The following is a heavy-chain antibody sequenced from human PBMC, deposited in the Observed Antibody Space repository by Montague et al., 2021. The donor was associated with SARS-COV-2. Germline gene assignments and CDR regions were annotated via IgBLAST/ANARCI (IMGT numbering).Heavy chain of an antibody. J-gene: IGHJ3*01. D-gene: IGHD1-14*01. CDR2: IYNDGRVP. CDR1: GFSFNNYY. V-gene: IGHV3-74*01. Sequence: SLRLPCAASGFSFNNYYIHWVRQAPGRGLVWVSRIYNDGRVPNYADSVKGRFTISRDNAKNTLFLQMNSLRADDTAVYYCARGGCNHCFDVWGQGTVVTVSS. CDR3: ARGGCNHCFDV.